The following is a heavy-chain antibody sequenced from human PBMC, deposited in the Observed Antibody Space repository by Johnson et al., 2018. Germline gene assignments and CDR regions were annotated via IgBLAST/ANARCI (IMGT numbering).Heavy chain of an antibody. V-gene: IGHV4-34*01. Sequence: QVQLQQWGAGLLKPTETLSLSCAVYGGSFSGYYWSWIRQPPGKGLEWIGEINHSGSTNYNPSLKSRGTITVDTSKNQFSLKLSSVTAAETAVYYCARRKSYYGSGSYYEHAFDIWGQGTMVTVSS. CDR2: INHSGST. J-gene: IGHJ3*02. CDR1: GGSFSGYY. CDR3: ARRKSYYGSGSYYEHAFDI. D-gene: IGHD3-10*01.